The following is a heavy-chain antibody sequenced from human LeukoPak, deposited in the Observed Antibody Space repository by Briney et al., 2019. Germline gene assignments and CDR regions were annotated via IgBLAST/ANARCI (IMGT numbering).Heavy chain of an antibody. D-gene: IGHD6-19*01. J-gene: IGHJ4*02. CDR3: ARAPTFSGWFDY. CDR1: GFTFSSYN. CDR2: ISSSSSYI. V-gene: IGHV3-21*01. Sequence: PGGSLRLSCAASGFTFSSYNMNWVRQAPGKWLEWVSSISSSSSYIYYADSVKGRFTVSRDNAKNSLYLQMNSLRVEDTAVYYCARAPTFSGWFDYWGQGTLVTVSS.